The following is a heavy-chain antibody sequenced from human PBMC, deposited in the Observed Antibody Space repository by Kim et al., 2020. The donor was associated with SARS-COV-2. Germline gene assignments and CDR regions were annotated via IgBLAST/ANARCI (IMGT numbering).Heavy chain of an antibody. Sequence: GGSLRLSCAASGFTFSTYGMHWVRQAPGKGLEWVAVTWYDGSKKYYADSVKGRFTISRDNSKNTLFLQMNSLRAEDTAVYYCARGPRLYYWGQGTLVTVSS. V-gene: IGHV3-33*01. CDR3: ARGPRLYY. CDR2: TWYDGSKK. J-gene: IGHJ4*02. CDR1: GFTFSTYG.